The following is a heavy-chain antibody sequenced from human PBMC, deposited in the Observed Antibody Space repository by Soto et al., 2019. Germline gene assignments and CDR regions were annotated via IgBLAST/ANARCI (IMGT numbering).Heavy chain of an antibody. CDR1: GYTFTGYY. D-gene: IGHD3-3*02. Sequence: ASVKVSCKASGYTFTGYYMHWVRQAPGQGLEWMGWINPNSGGTNYAQKFQGWVTMTRDTSISTAFMELSRLRSDDTAVYYCARDPSNDAFDIWGQGTMVTVSS. CDR3: ARDPSNDAFDI. V-gene: IGHV1-2*04. J-gene: IGHJ3*02. CDR2: INPNSGGT.